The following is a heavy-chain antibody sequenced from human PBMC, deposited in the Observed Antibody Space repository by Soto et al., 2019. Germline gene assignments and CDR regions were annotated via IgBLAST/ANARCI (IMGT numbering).Heavy chain of an antibody. CDR1: GGSISSSSYY. CDR3: ARPYLDILTGYSQESYYFDY. CDR2: IYYSGST. V-gene: IGHV4-39*01. D-gene: IGHD3-9*01. Sequence: SETLSLTCTVSGGSISSSSYYWGWIRQPPGKGLEWIGSIYYSGSTYYNPSLKSRVTISVDTSKNQFSLKLSSVTAADTAVYYCARPYLDILTGYSQESYYFDYWGQGTLVTVSS. J-gene: IGHJ4*02.